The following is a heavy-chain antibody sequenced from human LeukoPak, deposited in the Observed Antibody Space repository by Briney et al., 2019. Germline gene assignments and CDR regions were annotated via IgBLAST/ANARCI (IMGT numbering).Heavy chain of an antibody. CDR1: GYTFTGYY. CDR2: INPNSGGT. D-gene: IGHD3-9*01. Sequence: SVKVSCKASGYTFTGYYMHWVRQAPGQGLEWMGWINPNSGGTNYAQKFQGRVTMTRDTSISTAYMELSRLRSDDTAVYYCARGDYDILTGYLNYYYYYYMDVWGKGTTVTISS. J-gene: IGHJ6*03. V-gene: IGHV1-2*02. CDR3: ARGDYDILTGYLNYYYYYYMDV.